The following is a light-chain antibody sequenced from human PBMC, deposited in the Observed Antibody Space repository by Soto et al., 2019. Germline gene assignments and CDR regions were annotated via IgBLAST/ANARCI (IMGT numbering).Light chain of an antibody. V-gene: IGKV3-11*01. J-gene: IGKJ4*01. CDR2: DAS. CDR1: QSVSSY. Sequence: EIVLTQSPATLSLSPGERATLSCRASQSVSSYLAWYQQKPGQAPRLLIYDASNRATGIPARFSGSGSGTDFARTISSLAPDDFAVYYCQQRSDWPSTFGGGTKVQIK. CDR3: QQRSDWPST.